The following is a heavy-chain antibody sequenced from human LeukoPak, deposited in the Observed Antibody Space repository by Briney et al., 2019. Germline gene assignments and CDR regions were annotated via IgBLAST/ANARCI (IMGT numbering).Heavy chain of an antibody. CDR1: GFTFSGSA. CDR2: IRSKANRYAT. CDR3: TRWKERFRELLDV. D-gene: IGHD3-10*01. Sequence: PGGSLKLSCAASGFTFSGSAMHWVRQASGKGLEWVGRIRSKANRYATAYAASVKGRFTISRDDSKNTAYLQMNSLKTEDTAVYYCTRWKERFRELLDVWGKGTTVTISS. J-gene: IGHJ6*04. V-gene: IGHV3-73*01.